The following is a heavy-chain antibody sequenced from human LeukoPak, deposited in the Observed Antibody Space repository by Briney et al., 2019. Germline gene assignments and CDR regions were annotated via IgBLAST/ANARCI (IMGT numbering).Heavy chain of an antibody. Sequence: ASVKVSCKASGYTFTGYYMHWVRQAPGQGLEWMGWINPNSGGTNYAQKFQGRVTMTRDTSIGTAYMELSRLRSDGTAVYYCAREQVGDDAFDIWAKGQWSPSLQ. D-gene: IGHD1-26*01. CDR1: GYTFTGYY. CDR2: INPNSGGT. J-gene: IGHJ3*02. CDR3: AREQVGDDAFDI. V-gene: IGHV1-2*02.